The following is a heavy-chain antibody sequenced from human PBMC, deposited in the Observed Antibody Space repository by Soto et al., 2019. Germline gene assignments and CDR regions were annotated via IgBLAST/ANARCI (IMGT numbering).Heavy chain of an antibody. Sequence: SETLSLTCTISGASMTSSSYFWGFVRQPPGLGLEWIGTIYYNRSTYYSTSLKSRVAISVDTSKNLFSLSLRSVTAADTAMYYCAMTTVTSPDYFDLWGKGALVTVSS. D-gene: IGHD4-17*01. CDR2: IYYNRST. CDR1: GASMTSSSYF. J-gene: IGHJ4*02. V-gene: IGHV4-39*01. CDR3: AMTTVTSPDYFDL.